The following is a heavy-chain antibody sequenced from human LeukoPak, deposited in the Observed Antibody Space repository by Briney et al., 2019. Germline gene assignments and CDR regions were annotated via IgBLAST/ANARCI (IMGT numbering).Heavy chain of an antibody. CDR3: ALPGVSLYAFDI. D-gene: IGHD2-8*01. V-gene: IGHV1-8*01. Sequence: ASVKVSCKASGYTFTSYDINWVRQATGQGLEWMGWMNPNIGNTGYAQKFQGRVTMTRNTSISTAYMELSSLRSEDTAVYYCALPGVSLYAFDIWGQGTMVTVSS. J-gene: IGHJ3*02. CDR1: GYTFTSYD. CDR2: MNPNIGNT.